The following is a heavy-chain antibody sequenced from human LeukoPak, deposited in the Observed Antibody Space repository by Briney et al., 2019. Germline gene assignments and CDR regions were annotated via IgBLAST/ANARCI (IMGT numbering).Heavy chain of an antibody. D-gene: IGHD2-15*01. V-gene: IGHV3-21*01. J-gene: IGHJ5*02. CDR2: ISSSSSYI. CDR3: ARATGIYCSGGSCYFDP. Sequence: GGSLRLSCAASGFTFSSYSMNWVRQAPGKGLEWVSSISSSSSYIYYADSVKGRFTISRDNAKNSLYLQMNSLRAEDTAVYYCARATGIYCSGGSCYFDPWGQGTLVTVSS. CDR1: GFTFSSYS.